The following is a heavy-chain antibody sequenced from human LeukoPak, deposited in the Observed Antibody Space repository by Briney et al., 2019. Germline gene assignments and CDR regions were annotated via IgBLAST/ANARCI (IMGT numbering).Heavy chain of an antibody. Sequence: PGGSLRLSCAASGFTSSGAWMHSVPHAPGERLVWGSRINNDGSTTMYADSVKGRFTPSRDNAKNTLYLQMNRLRAEDTAVYYCARVSGPGMNEYFHLWGQGTLVTVSS. CDR1: GFTSSGAW. CDR3: ARVSGPGMNEYFHL. D-gene: IGHD3-10*01. J-gene: IGHJ1*01. V-gene: IGHV3-74*03. CDR2: INNDGSTT.